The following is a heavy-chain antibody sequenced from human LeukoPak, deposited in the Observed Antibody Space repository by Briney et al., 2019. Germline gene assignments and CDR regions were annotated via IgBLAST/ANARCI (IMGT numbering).Heavy chain of an antibody. CDR1: GYTFTSYG. J-gene: IGHJ4*02. Sequence: ASVKVSCKASGYTFTSYGISWVRQAPGQGLEWMGWISAYNGNTNYAQKLQGRVTMTTDTSTSTAYMELRSLRSDDTAVYYCARVHLIWFGELCYFDYWGQGTLVTVSS. CDR3: ARVHLIWFGELCYFDY. D-gene: IGHD3-10*01. V-gene: IGHV1-18*01. CDR2: ISAYNGNT.